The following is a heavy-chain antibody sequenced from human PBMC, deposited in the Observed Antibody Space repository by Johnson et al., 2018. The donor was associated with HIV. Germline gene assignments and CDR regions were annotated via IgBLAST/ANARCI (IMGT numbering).Heavy chain of an antibody. CDR2: IWYDGSYE. Sequence: QVQLVESAGGVVQPGRSLRLSCAASGFTFSSYGMHWVRQAPGKGLEWVAVIWYDGSYEYYADSVKGRFTISRDNFKNTLYLQMNSLRDEDTAVYCCARPYILLQLVSAFDIWGQGTMVTVSS. D-gene: IGHD6-6*01. V-gene: IGHV3-30*19. CDR3: ARPYILLQLVSAFDI. J-gene: IGHJ3*02. CDR1: GFTFSSYG.